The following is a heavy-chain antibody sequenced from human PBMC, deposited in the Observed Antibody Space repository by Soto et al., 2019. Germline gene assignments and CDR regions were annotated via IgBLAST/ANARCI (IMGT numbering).Heavy chain of an antibody. D-gene: IGHD4-17*01. CDR3: ARDYYGDSLYQH. CDR2: IYSSGNT. Sequence: SETLSLTCTVASAYISSIGYYWSWIRQHPGRGLEWIGYIYSSGNTYYNPSLKSRITMSVDKSKNQFSLKLSSVTAADTAVYYCARDYYGDSLYQHWGQGTLVTVSS. CDR1: SAYISSIGYY. V-gene: IGHV4-31*03. J-gene: IGHJ1*01.